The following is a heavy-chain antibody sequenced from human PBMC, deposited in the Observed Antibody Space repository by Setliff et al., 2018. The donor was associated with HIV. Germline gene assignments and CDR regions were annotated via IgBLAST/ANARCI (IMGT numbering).Heavy chain of an antibody. CDR1: GASISSYY. Sequence: SETLSLTCTVSGASISSYYWNWFRQPAGKGLESLGRIYTSGNMIYNPSLKSRVTMSADTSRNQLSLKLSSVAAADTAVYYCARGIGTRYNYYMDVWGIGTTVTVSS. V-gene: IGHV4-4*07. CDR2: IYTSGNM. D-gene: IGHD1-20*01. J-gene: IGHJ6*03. CDR3: ARGIGTRYNYYMDV.